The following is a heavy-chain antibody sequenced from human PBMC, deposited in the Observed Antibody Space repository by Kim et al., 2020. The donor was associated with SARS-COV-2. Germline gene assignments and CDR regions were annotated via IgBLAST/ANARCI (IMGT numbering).Heavy chain of an antibody. V-gene: IGHV1-69*13. CDR3: ARDQGPYSSSFYFDY. D-gene: IGHD6-13*01. CDR2: IIPIFGTA. CDR1: GGTFSSYA. Sequence: SVKVSCKASGGTFSSYAISWVRQAPGQGLEWMGGIIPIFGTANYAQKFQGRVTITADESTSTAYMELSSLRSEDTAVCYCARDQGPYSSSFYFDYWGQGTLVTVSS. J-gene: IGHJ4*02.